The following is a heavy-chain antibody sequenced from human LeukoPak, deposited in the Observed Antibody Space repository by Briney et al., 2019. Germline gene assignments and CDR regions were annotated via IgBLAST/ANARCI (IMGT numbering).Heavy chain of an antibody. J-gene: IGHJ3*02. CDR3: ARDRRRDCSSTSCYLVGLRSDAFDI. CDR1: GFTFSSYS. CDR2: ISSSSSYI. Sequence: GGSLRLSCAASGFTFSSYSMNWVRQAPGKGLEWVSSISSSSSYIYYADSVKGRFTISRDNAKNSLYLQMNSLRAEDTAVYYCARDRRRDCSSTSCYLVGLRSDAFDIWGQGTMVTVSS. V-gene: IGHV3-21*01. D-gene: IGHD2-2*01.